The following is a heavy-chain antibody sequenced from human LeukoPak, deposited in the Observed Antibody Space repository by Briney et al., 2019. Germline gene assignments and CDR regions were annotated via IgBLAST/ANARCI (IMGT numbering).Heavy chain of an antibody. V-gene: IGHV4-31*02. CDR3: ARESGDQLAPDY. D-gene: IGHD4-17*01. J-gene: IGHJ4*02. Sequence: LRLSCAASGFTFSSYSMNWVRQHPGKGLEWIGYIYYSGSTYYNPSLKSRVTISVDTSKNQFSLKLSSVTAADTAVYYCARESGDQLAPDYWGQGTLVTVSS. CDR2: IYYSGST. CDR1: GFTFSSYS.